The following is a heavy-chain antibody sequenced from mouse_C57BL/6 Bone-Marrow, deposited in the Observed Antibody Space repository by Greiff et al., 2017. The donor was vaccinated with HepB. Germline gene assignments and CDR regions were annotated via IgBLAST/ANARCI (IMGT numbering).Heavy chain of an antibody. D-gene: IGHD2-2*01. CDR3: TREGGMVTTKGFAY. V-gene: IGHV1-15*01. CDR2: IDPETGGT. J-gene: IGHJ3*01. Sequence: VQLQQSGAELVRPGASVTLSCKASGYTFTDYEMHWVKQTPVHGLEWIGAIDPETGGTAYNQKFKGKAILTADKSSSTAYMELRSLTSEDSAVYYCTREGGMVTTKGFAYWGQGTLVTVSA. CDR1: GYTFTDYE.